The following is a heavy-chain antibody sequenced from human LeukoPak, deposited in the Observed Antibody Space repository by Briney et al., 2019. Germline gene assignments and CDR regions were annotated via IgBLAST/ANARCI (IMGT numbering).Heavy chain of an antibody. J-gene: IGHJ4*02. CDR1: GFTFSNYW. CDR2: VNSDGSST. CDR3: GRGGKVEQLVLAR. V-gene: IGHV3-74*01. D-gene: IGHD6-13*01. Sequence: GGSLRLSCAASGFTFSNYWMHWVRQAPGKGLVWVSRVNSDGSSTSYADPVKGRFTISRDNAKNTVYLQMNSLRAEDTAVYYCGRGGKVEQLVLARWGQGSLVTVSS.